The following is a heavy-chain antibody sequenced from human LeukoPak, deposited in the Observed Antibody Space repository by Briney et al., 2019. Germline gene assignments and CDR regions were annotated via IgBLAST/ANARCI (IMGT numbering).Heavy chain of an antibody. Sequence: SETLSLTCIVSGGSISSSSYYWGWVRQPPGKGLEWIGSIYHSGSTYYNPSLKSRVTISVDTSKNQFSLKLSSVTAADTAVYYCARGAAVALPMFDPWGQGTLVTVSS. V-gene: IGHV4-39*07. D-gene: IGHD6-19*01. CDR3: ARGAAVALPMFDP. CDR2: IYHSGST. J-gene: IGHJ5*02. CDR1: GGSISSSSYY.